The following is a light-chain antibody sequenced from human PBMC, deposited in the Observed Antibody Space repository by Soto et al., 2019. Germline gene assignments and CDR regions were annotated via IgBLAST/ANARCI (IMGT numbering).Light chain of an antibody. Sequence: DIQMTQSPSSLSASVGDRVTITCRASQGISNYLAWYQQKPGKAPKLLIYAASTLQSGASSRFSGSGSGTDFTLTISSLQPEDFAVYYCQQYNNWPPWTFGQGTKVEIK. CDR2: AAS. V-gene: IGKV1-27*01. J-gene: IGKJ1*01. CDR1: QGISNY. CDR3: QQYNNWPPWT.